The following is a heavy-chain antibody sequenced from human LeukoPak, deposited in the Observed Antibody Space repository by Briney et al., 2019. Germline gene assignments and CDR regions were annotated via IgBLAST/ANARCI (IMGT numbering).Heavy chain of an antibody. CDR3: ARGRVTATDGFDI. D-gene: IGHD2-21*02. J-gene: IGHJ3*02. V-gene: IGHV1-46*01. CDR2: INPTGGST. Sequence: ASVKVSCKASGYTFTSYFIHWVRQAPGEGLEWMGIINPTGGSTRYAQKFQGRGTMTRDTSTSTVYMELSSLRSEDTAVYYCARGRVTATDGFDIWGQGTTVIVSS. CDR1: GYTFTSYF.